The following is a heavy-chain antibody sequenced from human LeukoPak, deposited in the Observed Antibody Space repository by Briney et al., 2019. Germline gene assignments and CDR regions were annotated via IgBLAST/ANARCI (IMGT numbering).Heavy chain of an antibody. CDR2: IIPIFGTA. Sequence: AASVKVSCKVSGYTLTELSMHWVRQAPGKGLEWMGGIIPIFGTANYAQKFQGRVTITADKSTSTAYMELSSLRSEDTAVYYCVYGLSYYYYYYMDVWGKGTTVTVSS. CDR3: VYGLSYYYYYYMDV. J-gene: IGHJ6*03. D-gene: IGHD2/OR15-2a*01. CDR1: GYTLTELS. V-gene: IGHV1-69*06.